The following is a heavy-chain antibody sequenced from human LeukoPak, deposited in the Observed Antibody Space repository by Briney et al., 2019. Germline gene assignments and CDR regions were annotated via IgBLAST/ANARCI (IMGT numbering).Heavy chain of an antibody. J-gene: IGHJ5*02. CDR2: INHSGST. CDR1: GGSFSGYY. D-gene: IGHD5-18*01. CDR3: ARGRIQLWLRWFDP. Sequence: PSETLSLTCAVYGGSFSGYYWSWIRQPPGKGLEWIGEINHSGSTNYNPSLKSRVTISVDTSKNQFSLKLSSVTAADTAVYYCARGRIQLWLRWFDPWGREPWSPSPQ. V-gene: IGHV4-34*01.